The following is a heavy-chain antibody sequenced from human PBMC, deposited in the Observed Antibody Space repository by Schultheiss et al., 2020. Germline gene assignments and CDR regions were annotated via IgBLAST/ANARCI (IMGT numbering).Heavy chain of an antibody. D-gene: IGHD6-6*01. CDR3: ASGAQLGSFDY. CDR1: GGSISSYY. J-gene: IGHJ4*02. Sequence: SETLSLTCTVSGGSISSYYWGWIRQPPGKGLEWIGSIYHSGSTYYNPSLKSRVTISVDTSKNQFSLKLSSVTAADTAVYYCASGAQLGSFDYWGQGALVTVSS. CDR2: IYHSGST. V-gene: IGHV4-39*01.